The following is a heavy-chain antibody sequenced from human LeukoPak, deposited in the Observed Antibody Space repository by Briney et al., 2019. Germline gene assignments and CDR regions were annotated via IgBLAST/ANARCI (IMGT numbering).Heavy chain of an antibody. J-gene: IGHJ4*02. D-gene: IGHD6-13*01. V-gene: IGHV4-59*01. CDR1: GGSISSYY. CDR2: IYYYGTT. CDR3: ARGLLIAAAQYGY. Sequence: SETLTLTCTVSGGSISSYYWSWIRQPPGKGLEWIGYIYYYGTTNYNPSLKSRVTISVDNSKTQFSLKLSSVTAADTAVYYCARGLLIAAAQYGYWGQGTLVTVSS.